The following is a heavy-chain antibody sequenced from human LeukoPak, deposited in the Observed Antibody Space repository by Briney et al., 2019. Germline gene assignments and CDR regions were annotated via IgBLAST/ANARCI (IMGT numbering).Heavy chain of an antibody. V-gene: IGHV5-51*01. CDR3: ARPYATNYFDSNSY. Sequence: GESLKISCKGSGHNFTSYWIGWVRQMPGKGLEWMGIIYPGDSDTRYSPSFQGQVTISADKSISTAYLQWSSLKASDTAIYYCARPYATNYFDSNSYWGQGTLVTVSS. CDR2: IYPGDSDT. D-gene: IGHD3-22*01. CDR1: GHNFTSYW. J-gene: IGHJ4*02.